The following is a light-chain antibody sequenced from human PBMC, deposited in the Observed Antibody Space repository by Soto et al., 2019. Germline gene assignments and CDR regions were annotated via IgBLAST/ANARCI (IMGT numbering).Light chain of an antibody. J-gene: IGLJ2*01. CDR3: QSYDSSLSAYVV. CDR2: GNS. Sequence: QSVLTQPPSVSGAPGQRITISCTGSSSNIGAGYDVHWYQQLPGTAPKLLIYGNSNRPSGVPDRFSGSKSGTSASLAITGLQEEDEADYYCQSYDSSLSAYVVFGGGTQLTVL. V-gene: IGLV1-40*01. CDR1: SSNIGAGYD.